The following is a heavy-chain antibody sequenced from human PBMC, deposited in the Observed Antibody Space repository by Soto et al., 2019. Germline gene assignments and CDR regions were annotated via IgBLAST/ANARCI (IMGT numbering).Heavy chain of an antibody. J-gene: IGHJ6*02. CDR2: INHSGST. Sequence: SETLSLTCAVYGGSFSGYYWSWIRQPPGKGLEWIGEINHSGSTNYNPSLKSRVTISVDTSKNQFSLKLSSVTAADTAVYYCASYSSSWYSHYGMDVWGQGTTVTVSS. D-gene: IGHD6-13*01. CDR3: ASYSSSWYSHYGMDV. V-gene: IGHV4-34*01. CDR1: GGSFSGYY.